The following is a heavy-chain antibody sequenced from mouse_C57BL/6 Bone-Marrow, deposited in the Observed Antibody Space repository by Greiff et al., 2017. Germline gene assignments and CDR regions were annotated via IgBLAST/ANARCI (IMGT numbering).Heavy chain of an antibody. Sequence: QVQLQQPGTELVKPGASVKLSCKASGYTFTSYWMHWVKQRTGQGLEWLGNINPSNGGTNYNEKFQSKATLPVDKSSSTAYMQLSSLTSEDSAVYYCARSPPYCYSSDYAMDYWGQGTSVTVSS. CDR1: GYTFTSYW. CDR2: INPSNGGT. J-gene: IGHJ4*01. CDR3: ARSPPYCYSSDYAMDY. D-gene: IGHD1-1*01. V-gene: IGHV1-53*01.